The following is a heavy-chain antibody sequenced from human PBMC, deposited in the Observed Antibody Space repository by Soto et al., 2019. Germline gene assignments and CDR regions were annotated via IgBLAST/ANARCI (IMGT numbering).Heavy chain of an antibody. V-gene: IGHV1-3*01. J-gene: IGHJ4*02. CDR2: INASNGNT. CDR1: GYTFTSYA. CDR3: ARGEFLSYDDY. Sequence: ASVQVSCKAAGYTFTSYAMHWVRQAPGQRLEWMGWINASNGNTKYSQKFQGRVTITRDTSASTAYMELSSLRSEDTAVYYCARGEFLSYDDYWGQGTLVTVSS. D-gene: IGHD3-3*01.